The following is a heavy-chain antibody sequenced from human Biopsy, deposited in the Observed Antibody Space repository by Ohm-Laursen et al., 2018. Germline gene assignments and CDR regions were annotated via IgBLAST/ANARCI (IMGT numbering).Heavy chain of an antibody. CDR2: IYNSETT. V-gene: IGHV4-39*01. Sequence: GTLSLTCSVSGDSISTSTTYYWARLRQPPGKGLEWIGSIYNSETTFYNPSLKSRVAISVDTSTNQFSQKVSSVTAADTALYYCARHPAGFWFDPWGHGTLVTVSS. J-gene: IGHJ5*02. D-gene: IGHD6-13*01. CDR1: GDSISTSTTYY. CDR3: ARHPAGFWFDP.